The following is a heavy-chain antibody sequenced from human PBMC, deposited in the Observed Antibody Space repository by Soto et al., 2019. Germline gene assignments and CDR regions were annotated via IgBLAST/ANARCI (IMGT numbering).Heavy chain of an antibody. CDR1: GYTFTSYD. J-gene: IGHJ6*03. CDR3: ARGGLRPNYYYYYMDV. Sequence: ASVKVSCKASGYTFTSYDINWVRQATGQGLEWMEWMNPNSGNTGYAQKFQGRVTMTRNTSISTAYMELSSLRSEDTAVYYCARGGLRPNYYYYYMDVWGKGTTVTVSS. D-gene: IGHD5-12*01. CDR2: MNPNSGNT. V-gene: IGHV1-8*01.